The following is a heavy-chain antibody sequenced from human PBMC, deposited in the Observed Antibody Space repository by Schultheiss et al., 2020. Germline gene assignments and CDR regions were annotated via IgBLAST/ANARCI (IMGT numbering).Heavy chain of an antibody. CDR1: GDTISTDYW. D-gene: IGHD4-17*01. J-gene: IGHJ2*01. Sequence: SETLSLTCAVSGDTISTDYWWSLVRQSPGKGLEWIGEIYHSGSTNYSPSLKSRVAISLDKDKNQFSLKLSSVTAADTAVYYCARSGRTTVTRYFDLWGRGTLVTVSS. V-gene: IGHV4-4*02. CDR3: ARSGRTTVTRYFDL. CDR2: IYHSGST.